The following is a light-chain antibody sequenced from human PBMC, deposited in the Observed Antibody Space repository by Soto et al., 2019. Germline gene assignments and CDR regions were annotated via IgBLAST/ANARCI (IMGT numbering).Light chain of an antibody. CDR2: VTS. CDR3: QQHNSYPLT. V-gene: IGKV1-9*01. J-gene: IGKJ4*01. CDR1: QGVSSY. Sequence: IQLTQSPSSLSASVGDRVTISCRASQGVSSYLAWYQQKPEKAPNLLIYVTSTLQSGVPSRFSGSGSGTDFTLTISSLQPEDFATYYCQQHNSYPLTFGGGTKVEIK.